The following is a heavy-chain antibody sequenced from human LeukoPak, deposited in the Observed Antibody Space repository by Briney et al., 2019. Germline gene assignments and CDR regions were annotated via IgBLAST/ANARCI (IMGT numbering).Heavy chain of an antibody. CDR2: NYYSGST. J-gene: IGHJ5*02. CDR3: ARFSVAAAGTGWFDP. Sequence: SETLSLTCTVSGVSISSYYWSWIRQPPGKGLELIGYNYYSGSTNYNPSLKSRVTISVDTSKNQLSLKLSSVTAADTAVYYCARFSVAAAGTGWFDPWGQGTLVTVS. CDR1: GVSISSYY. D-gene: IGHD6-13*01. V-gene: IGHV4-59*01.